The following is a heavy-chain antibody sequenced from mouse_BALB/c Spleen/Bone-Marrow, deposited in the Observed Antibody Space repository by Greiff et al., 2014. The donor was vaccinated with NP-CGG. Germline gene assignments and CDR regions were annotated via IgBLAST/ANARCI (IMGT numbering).Heavy chain of an antibody. D-gene: IGHD2-10*02. J-gene: IGHJ2*01. CDR3: SRGYGNCFDY. V-gene: IGHV5-6-4*01. CDR1: GFTFSSSI. CDR2: ISTGGTYT. Sequence: EVMLVESGGGLVKLGGSLKLSCSASGFTFSSSIMSWVRQTPEKRLEWVATISTGGTYTYYPDSVKGRFTISIDNAKNTLYLQMSSLKSEDTAMYYCSRGYGNCFDYWGQGTTLTVSS.